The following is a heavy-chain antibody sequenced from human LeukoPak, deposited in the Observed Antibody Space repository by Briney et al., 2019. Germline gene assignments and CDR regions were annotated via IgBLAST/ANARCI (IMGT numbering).Heavy chain of an antibody. CDR2: IYTSGTI. CDR1: GGSISSYY. V-gene: IGHV4-4*07. Sequence: SETLSLTCTVSGGSISSYYWSWIRQPAGTALEWIGRIYTSGTITYNPSLKSRVTISVDTSKNQFSLKLSSVTAADTAVYYCARAGRGYYDILTGYSSQIPYYFDYWGQGTLVTVSS. CDR3: ARAGRGYYDILTGYSSQIPYYFDY. D-gene: IGHD3-9*01. J-gene: IGHJ4*02.